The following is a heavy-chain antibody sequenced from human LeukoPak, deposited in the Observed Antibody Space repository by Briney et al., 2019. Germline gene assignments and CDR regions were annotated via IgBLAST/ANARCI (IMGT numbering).Heavy chain of an antibody. D-gene: IGHD6-25*01. CDR3: ARGVIAGIAAAGRRGAFDI. CDR2: TYYRSKWYN. J-gene: IGHJ3*02. CDR1: GDSVSSNSAA. Sequence: SQTLSLTCAISGDSVSSNSAAWNWIRQSPSRGLEWLGRTYYRSKWYNDYAVSVKSRITINPDTSKNQFSLQLNSVTPEDTAVYYCARGVIAGIAAAGRRGAFDIWGQGTMVTVSS. V-gene: IGHV6-1*01.